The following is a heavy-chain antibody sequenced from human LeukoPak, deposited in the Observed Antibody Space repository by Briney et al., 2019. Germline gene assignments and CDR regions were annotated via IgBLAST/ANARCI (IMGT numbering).Heavy chain of an antibody. J-gene: IGHJ3*02. V-gene: IGHV3-66*01. D-gene: IGHD3-9*01. Sequence: PGGSLRLSCAASGFTVSSNYMSWVRQAPGKGLEWVSVIYSGGSTYYADSVKGRFTISRDNSKNTLYLQMNSLRAEDTAVYYCARDDDWNAFDIWGQGTMVTVSS. CDR3: ARDDDWNAFDI. CDR1: GFTVSSNY. CDR2: IYSGGST.